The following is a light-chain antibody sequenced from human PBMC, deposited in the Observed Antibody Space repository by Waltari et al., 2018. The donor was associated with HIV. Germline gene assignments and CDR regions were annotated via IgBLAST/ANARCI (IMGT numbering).Light chain of an antibody. Sequence: QSALTQPRSVSGSPGQSVAISCTGTSSDVGGYNSVSWYQQHQGKALKLMIYDVTKRPSGVPDRFSGSKSGNTASLTISGLQAEDEADYYCCSYAGSYTFVFGGGTKLTVL. CDR2: DVT. V-gene: IGLV2-11*01. J-gene: IGLJ3*02. CDR3: CSYAGSYTFV. CDR1: SSDVGGYNS.